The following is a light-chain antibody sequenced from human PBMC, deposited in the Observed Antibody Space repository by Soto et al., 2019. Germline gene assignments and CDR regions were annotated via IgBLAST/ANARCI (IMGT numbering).Light chain of an antibody. V-gene: IGLV2-14*03. CDR1: SSDIGHYDY. CDR2: HVT. J-gene: IGLJ1*01. Sequence: QSLLTQPASVSGPPGQSITISCTGTSSDIGHYDYVSWYQQHPGKAPKLMIYHVTYRPSGVSNRYSGSKSGNSASLTISGLQADDEADYYCCSLTSSHTYVVGRGTKVTVL. CDR3: CSLTSSHTYV.